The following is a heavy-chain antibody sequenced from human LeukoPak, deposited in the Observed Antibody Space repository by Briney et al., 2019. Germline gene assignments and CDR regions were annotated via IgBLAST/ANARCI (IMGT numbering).Heavy chain of an antibody. CDR3: ARDARYSASYSDLDY. V-gene: IGHV3-21*01. J-gene: IGHJ4*02. CDR2: ISTSSIYI. Sequence: GGSLRLSCAASGFTFSSYSMNWVRQAPGKGLEWVSSISTSSIYIYYADSVKGRFTISRDNAKNSLYLQMNSLRAEDMAVYYCARDARYSASYSDLDYWGQGTLVTVSS. D-gene: IGHD1-26*01. CDR1: GFTFSSYS.